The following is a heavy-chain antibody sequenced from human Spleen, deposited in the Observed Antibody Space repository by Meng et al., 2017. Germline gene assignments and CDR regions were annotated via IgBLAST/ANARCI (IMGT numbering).Heavy chain of an antibody. J-gene: IGHJ4*02. Sequence: GESLKISCAASGFTFSSYAMSWVRQAPGKGLEWVSAISGSGGSTYYADSVKGRFTISRDNAKNSLYLQMNSLRAEDTAVYYCASPDFWSGYSVVYWGQGTLVTVSS. CDR1: GFTFSSYA. CDR3: ASPDFWSGYSVVY. D-gene: IGHD3-3*01. CDR2: ISGSGGST. V-gene: IGHV3-23*01.